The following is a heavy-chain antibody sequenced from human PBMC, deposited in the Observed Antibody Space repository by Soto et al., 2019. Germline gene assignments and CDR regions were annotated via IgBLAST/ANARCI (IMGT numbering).Heavy chain of an antibody. CDR2: ISGSGGST. D-gene: IGHD3-3*01. V-gene: IGHV3-23*01. CDR3: ATNYDLLSGYSPDYYGMDV. CDR1: GFTFSSYA. Sequence: GGSLRLSCAASGFTFSSYAMSWVRQAPGKGLEWVSAISGSGGSTYYADSVKGRFTISRDNSKNTLYLQMNSLRAEDTAVYYCATNYDLLSGYSPDYYGMDVWGQGTTVTVSS. J-gene: IGHJ6*02.